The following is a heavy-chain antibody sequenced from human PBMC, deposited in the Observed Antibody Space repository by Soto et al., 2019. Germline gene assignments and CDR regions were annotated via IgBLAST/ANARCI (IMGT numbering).Heavy chain of an antibody. CDR2: TSHDGVT. Sequence: PSETLSLTCAVSSGSIDNVYWWSWVRQSPGKGLGWIGETSHDGVTNYNPSLEGRVTISVDKSKNQFSLELSSVTAADTAVYYCARVSGSYYYGMDVWGQGTTVTVSS. D-gene: IGHD1-26*01. CDR1: SGSIDNVYW. CDR3: ARVSGSYYYGMDV. V-gene: IGHV4-4*02. J-gene: IGHJ6*02.